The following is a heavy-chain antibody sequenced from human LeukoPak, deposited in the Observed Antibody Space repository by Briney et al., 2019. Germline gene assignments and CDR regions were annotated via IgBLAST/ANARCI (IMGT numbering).Heavy chain of an antibody. CDR1: GGSISSSSW. CDR2: VFHDGSP. CDR3: ARDVTTISTFIYYYMDV. J-gene: IGHJ6*03. Sequence: SGTLSLTCAVSGGSISSSSWWSWVRQPPGKGLEWIGEVFHDGSPNYNPSFRGRVTILVDKSKNQFSLNLGSLTAADTAMYYCARDVTTISTFIYYYMDVWGKGTTVTVSS. D-gene: IGHD4-11*01. V-gene: IGHV4-4*02.